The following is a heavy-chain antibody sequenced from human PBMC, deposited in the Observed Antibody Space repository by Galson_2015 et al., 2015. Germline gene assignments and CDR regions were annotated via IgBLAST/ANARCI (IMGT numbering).Heavy chain of an antibody. CDR2: ISGSGGST. J-gene: IGHJ4*02. CDR1: GFTFSSYA. D-gene: IGHD3-22*01. CDR3: AKGGWGIVVVTTFDY. Sequence: SLRLSCAASGFTFSSYAMSWVRQAPGKGLEWVSAISGSGGSTYYADSVKGRFTISRDNSKNTLYLQMNSLRAEDTAVYYCAKGGWGIVVVTTFDYWGRGTLVTVSS. V-gene: IGHV3-23*01.